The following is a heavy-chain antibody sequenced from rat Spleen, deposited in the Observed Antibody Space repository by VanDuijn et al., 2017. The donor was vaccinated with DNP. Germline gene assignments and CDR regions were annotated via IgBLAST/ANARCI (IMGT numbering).Heavy chain of an antibody. CDR1: GYSITSSYR. J-gene: IGHJ2*01. V-gene: IGHV3-3*01. CDR3: TRGGTYYFDY. D-gene: IGHD4-3*01. CDR2: INSAGST. Sequence: EVQLQESGPGLVKPSQSLSLTCSVTGYSITSSYRWNWIRKFPGNKLEWMGYINSAGSTNYNPSLKSRISITRDTSKNQFFLQVNSVTTEDTATYYCTRGGTYYFDYWGQGVLVTVSS.